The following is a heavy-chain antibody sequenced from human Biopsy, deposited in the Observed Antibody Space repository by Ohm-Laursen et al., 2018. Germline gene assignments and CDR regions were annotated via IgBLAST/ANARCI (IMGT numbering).Heavy chain of an antibody. CDR1: GHSIRRHF. V-gene: IGHV4-59*07. Sequence: PSHTLSLPCTVSGHSIRRHFWFWLRQTPAKGLVGVVDMHYSGCTNYNTSLKSRINISEDTSKNQFSQRLNSVAAADPAVYYCARTTNSTGWPYYYFYGMDVWGQGTTVTVSS. D-gene: IGHD2/OR15-2a*01. CDR3: ARTTNSTGWPYYYFYGMDV. J-gene: IGHJ6*02. CDR2: MHYSGCT.